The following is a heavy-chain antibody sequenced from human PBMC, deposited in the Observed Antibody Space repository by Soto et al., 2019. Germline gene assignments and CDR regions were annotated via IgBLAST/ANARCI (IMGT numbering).Heavy chain of an antibody. V-gene: IGHV3-30*03. CDR2: ISYDGSDK. CDR1: GFTFSSYG. CDR3: ATGVVVATTYCQH. D-gene: IGHD2-15*01. Sequence: QVQLVESGGGVVQPGRSLRLSCAASGFTFSSYGMHWVRQAPGKGLEWVAVISYDGSDKYYADSVKGRFTISRDNSNNTGYVQVDSLRAEGTAGYYCATGVVVATTYCQHWGQGTLVTVSS. J-gene: IGHJ1*01.